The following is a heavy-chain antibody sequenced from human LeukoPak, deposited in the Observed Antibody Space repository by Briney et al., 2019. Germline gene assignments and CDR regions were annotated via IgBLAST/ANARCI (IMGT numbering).Heavy chain of an antibody. Sequence: PSETLSLTCTVSGGSISSYYWSWIRQPPGKGLEWIGYIYYSGSTNYNPSLKSRVTISVDTSKNQFSLKLSSVTAADTAVYYCARDVVVAANPAGYYYYGMDVWGQGTTVTVSS. V-gene: IGHV4-59*12. CDR1: GGSISSYY. J-gene: IGHJ6*02. CDR3: ARDVVVAANPAGYYYYGMDV. D-gene: IGHD2-15*01. CDR2: IYYSGST.